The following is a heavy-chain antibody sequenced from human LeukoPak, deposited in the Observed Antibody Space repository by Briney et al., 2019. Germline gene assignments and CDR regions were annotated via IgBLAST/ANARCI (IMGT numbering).Heavy chain of an antibody. J-gene: IGHJ4*02. CDR3: ARRGQQLDTEIDY. V-gene: IGHV4-39*07. CDR2: IYYSGST. Sequence: SETLSLTCTVSGGSISSSSYYWGWIRQPPGKGLEWIGSIYYSGSTYYNPSLKSRVTISVDTSKNQFSLKLSSVTAADTAVYYCARRGQQLDTEIDYWGQGTLVTVSS. D-gene: IGHD6-13*01. CDR1: GGSISSSSYY.